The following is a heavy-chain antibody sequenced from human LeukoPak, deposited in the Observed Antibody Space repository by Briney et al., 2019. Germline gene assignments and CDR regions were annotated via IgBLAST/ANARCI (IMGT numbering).Heavy chain of an antibody. Sequence: GEALQISCKGAGYSFTSYWIGWGRRMPGKGGEGRGMIYPGDSDTRYSPSFQGQVTISADKSITTAYLQWSNLKASDTAMYYCARHNLPHERGYSYGHPFDYWGQGTLVTVSS. D-gene: IGHD5-18*01. CDR3: ARHNLPHERGYSYGHPFDY. CDR1: GYSFTSYW. CDR2: IYPGDSDT. J-gene: IGHJ4*02. V-gene: IGHV5-51*01.